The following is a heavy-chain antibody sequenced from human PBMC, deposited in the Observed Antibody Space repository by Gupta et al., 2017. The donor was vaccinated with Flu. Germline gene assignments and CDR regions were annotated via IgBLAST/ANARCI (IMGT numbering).Heavy chain of an antibody. CDR1: GYTFTSYD. CDR2: INAGNGNT. CDR3: ARLGVVVPAAMTGHYYYYMDV. Sequence: QVQLVQSGAEVKKPGASVKVSCKASGYTFTSYDMHWVRQAPGQRLEWMGWINAGNGNTKYSQKFQGRVTITRDTSASTAYMELSSLRSEDTAVYYCARLGVVVPAAMTGHYYYYMDVWGKGTTVTVSS. J-gene: IGHJ6*03. D-gene: IGHD2-2*01. V-gene: IGHV1-3*01.